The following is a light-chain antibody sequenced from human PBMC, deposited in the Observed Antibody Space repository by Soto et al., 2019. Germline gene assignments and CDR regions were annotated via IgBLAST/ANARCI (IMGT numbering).Light chain of an antibody. CDR2: AAS. CDR1: QTISDY. J-gene: IGKJ1*01. V-gene: IGKV1-39*01. Sequence: DIQMTQSPSSLSASVGDRVAITCRASQTISDYLNWYQQTPGKAPKLLIYAASILQSGVPSRFSGSGSGTHFTLTIKSVQPEDVATYYCQQSYSTTWTFGQGTKVEIK. CDR3: QQSYSTTWT.